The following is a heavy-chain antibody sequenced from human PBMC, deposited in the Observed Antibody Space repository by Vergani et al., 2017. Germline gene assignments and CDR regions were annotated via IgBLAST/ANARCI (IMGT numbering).Heavy chain of an antibody. J-gene: IGHJ6*04. CDR2: IYHSGST. CDR3: ARVAAARPLLLDV. Sequence: QVQLQQWGAGLLKPSETLSLTCAVYGGSFSGYYWSWIRQPPGKGLEWIGYIYHSGSTYYNPSLKSRVTISVDRSKNQFSLKLSSVTAADTAVYYCARVAAARPLLLDVWGKGTTVTVSS. CDR1: GGSFSGYY. V-gene: IGHV4-34*01. D-gene: IGHD6-13*01.